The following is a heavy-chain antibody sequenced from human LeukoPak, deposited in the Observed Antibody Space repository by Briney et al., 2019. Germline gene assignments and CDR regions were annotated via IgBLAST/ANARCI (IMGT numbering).Heavy chain of an antibody. CDR3: ARYEMATGHDY. Sequence: SVKVSCKASGGTFSSYAISWVRQAPGQGLEWMGRIIPILGIANYAQKFQGRVTITADKSTSTAYMELSSLRSEDTAVYYCARYEMATGHDYWGQGTLVTVSS. CDR2: IIPILGIA. J-gene: IGHJ4*02. CDR1: GGTFSSYA. D-gene: IGHD5-24*01. V-gene: IGHV1-69*04.